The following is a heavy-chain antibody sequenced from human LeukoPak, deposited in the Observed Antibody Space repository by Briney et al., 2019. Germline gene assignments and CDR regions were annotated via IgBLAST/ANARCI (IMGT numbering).Heavy chain of an antibody. Sequence: GASVRVSCKASGYTFTNYYMHWVRQAPGQGLEWMGLINPGGGSTSYTQMFQGRVTMTRDTSTSTVYMELSGLRSEDTAVYYCARADYGGNSDYYYYGLDVWGQGTTVTVSS. D-gene: IGHD4-23*01. CDR1: GYTFTNYY. CDR3: ARADYGGNSDYYYYGLDV. J-gene: IGHJ6*02. CDR2: INPGGGST. V-gene: IGHV1-46*01.